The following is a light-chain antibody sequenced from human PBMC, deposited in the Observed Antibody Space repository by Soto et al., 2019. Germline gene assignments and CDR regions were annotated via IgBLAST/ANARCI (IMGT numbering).Light chain of an antibody. CDR3: CSYAGSYTLV. CDR2: DVS. Sequence: QSALAQPRSVSGSPGQSVAISCTGTSSDVGDYNYVYWYQQHPGKAPKLMIYDVSARPSGVPNRFSGSKSGNTASLTISGLQTEDEADYYCCSYAGSYTLVFGGGTKLTVL. J-gene: IGLJ3*02. V-gene: IGLV2-11*01. CDR1: SSDVGDYNY.